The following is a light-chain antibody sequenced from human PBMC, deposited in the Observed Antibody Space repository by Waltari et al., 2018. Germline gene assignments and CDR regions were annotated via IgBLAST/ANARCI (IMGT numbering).Light chain of an antibody. CDR1: RSNIGGTT. J-gene: IGLJ3*02. Sequence: QPLLTQPPSASGTPGQRVTLACSGSRSNIGGTTVSWYKQLPGAAPKLLIYGNHQRPSGVPDRFSGSKSGTSASLAISGLQTEDEADYYCSAWDDSLHGWVFGGGTGLTVL. V-gene: IGLV1-44*01. CDR2: GNH. CDR3: SAWDDSLHGWV.